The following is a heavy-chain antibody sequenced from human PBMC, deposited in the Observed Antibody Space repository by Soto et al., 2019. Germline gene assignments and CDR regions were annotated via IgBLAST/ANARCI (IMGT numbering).Heavy chain of an antibody. CDR3: ARDPLDAGTTAFDI. Sequence: SETLSLTCTVSGYSISSGYYWGWIRQPPGKGLEWIGSIYHSGSTYYNPSLKSRVTISVDTSKNQFSLKLSSVTAADTAVYYCARDPLDAGTTAFDIWGQGTMVTVSS. CDR2: IYHSGST. V-gene: IGHV4-38-2*02. J-gene: IGHJ3*02. CDR1: GYSISSGYY. D-gene: IGHD1-1*01.